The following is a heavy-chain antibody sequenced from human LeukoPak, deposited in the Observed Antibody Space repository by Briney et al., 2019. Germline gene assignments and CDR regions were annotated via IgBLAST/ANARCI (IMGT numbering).Heavy chain of an antibody. CDR2: INHSGST. J-gene: IGHJ4*02. CDR1: GGSFSGYY. CDR3: ARAFRSTYFDY. V-gene: IGHV4-34*01. D-gene: IGHD3-3*01. Sequence: PSETLSLTCAVYGGSFSGYYWSWIRQPPGKGLEWIGEINHSGSTNYNPSLKSRVTISVDTSKNQFSLKLSSVTAADTAVYYCARAFRSTYFDYWGQGTLVTVSS.